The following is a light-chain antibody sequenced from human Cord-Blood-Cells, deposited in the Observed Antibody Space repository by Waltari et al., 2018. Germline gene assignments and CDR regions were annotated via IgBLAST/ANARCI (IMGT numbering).Light chain of an antibody. Sequence: QSALTQPASVSGSPGPSITISCTGTSSDVGSYNLVSWYQQHPGKAPNLMIYEGSKRPSGVSNRFSGSKSGNTASLTISGLQAEDEADYYCCSYAGSSNVVFGGGTKLTVL. V-gene: IGLV2-23*01. CDR3: CSYAGSSNVV. J-gene: IGLJ2*01. CDR2: EGS. CDR1: SSDVGSYNL.